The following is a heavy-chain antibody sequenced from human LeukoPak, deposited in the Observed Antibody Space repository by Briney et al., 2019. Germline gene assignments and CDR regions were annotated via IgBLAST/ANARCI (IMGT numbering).Heavy chain of an antibody. V-gene: IGHV4-59*01. Sequence: SETLSLTCTVSGGSISSYYWSWIRQPPGKGLEWIGYIYYSGSTNYNPSLKSRVTISVDTSKNQFSLKLSSVTAADTAVYYCARVGYYGSGRDYYYYYMDVWGKGTTVTVSS. J-gene: IGHJ6*03. CDR2: IYYSGST. CDR1: GGSISSYY. CDR3: ARVGYYGSGRDYYYYYMDV. D-gene: IGHD3-10*01.